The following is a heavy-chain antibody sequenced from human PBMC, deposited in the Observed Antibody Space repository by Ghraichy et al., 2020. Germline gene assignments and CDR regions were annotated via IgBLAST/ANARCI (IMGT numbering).Heavy chain of an antibody. V-gene: IGHV4-59*01. D-gene: IGHD5-12*01. CDR2: IYSSGST. CDR1: GGSISSYY. J-gene: IGHJ4*02. Sequence: SETLSLTCTVSGGSISSYYWSWIRQPPGKGLEWIGFIYSSGSTNYNPSLKSRVTISVDTSKNQFSLKLTSVTAADTAVYYCTNIPSGEWGQGTLVTVSS. CDR3: TNIPSGE.